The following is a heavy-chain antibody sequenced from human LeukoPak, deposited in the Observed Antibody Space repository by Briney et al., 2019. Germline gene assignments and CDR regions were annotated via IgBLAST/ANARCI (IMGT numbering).Heavy chain of an antibody. CDR2: IYTSGST. D-gene: IGHD6-13*01. J-gene: IGHJ5*02. V-gene: IGHV4-4*09. CDR1: GGSISSYF. Sequence: SETLSLTCTVSGGSISSYFWSWIRQPPGKGLEWIGYIYTSGSTNYNPSLKSRVTISLDTSKNQFSLKLSSVTAADTAVYYCARRTGAAAPFDPWGQGTLVTVSS. CDR3: ARRTGAAAPFDP.